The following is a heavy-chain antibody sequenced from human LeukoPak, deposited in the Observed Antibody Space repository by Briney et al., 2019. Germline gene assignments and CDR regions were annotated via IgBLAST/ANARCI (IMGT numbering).Heavy chain of an antibody. Sequence: GGSLRLSCAASGFTFSSYSMNWVRQAPGKGLEWVSSISSSSSYIYYADSVKGRFTISRDNAKNSLYLRMNSLRAEDTAVYYCAKGCGAGSCFRFDFWSQGILVTVSS. J-gene: IGHJ4*02. CDR3: AKGCGAGSCFRFDF. V-gene: IGHV3-21*01. CDR1: GFTFSSYS. CDR2: ISSSSSYI. D-gene: IGHD2-15*01.